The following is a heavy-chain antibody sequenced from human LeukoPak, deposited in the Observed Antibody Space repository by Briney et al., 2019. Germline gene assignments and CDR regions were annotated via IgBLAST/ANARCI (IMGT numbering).Heavy chain of an antibody. Sequence: GASVKVSCKASGYTFTSYYIHWVRQAPGQGLEWMGVINPSGGGTSYAQKFQGRVTMTRDTSTSTVYMDLRSLRSEDTAVYYCARPKSITMVRSEYNWFDPWGQGTLVTVSS. J-gene: IGHJ5*02. V-gene: IGHV1-46*01. CDR1: GYTFTSYY. CDR2: INPSGGGT. D-gene: IGHD3-10*01. CDR3: ARPKSITMVRSEYNWFDP.